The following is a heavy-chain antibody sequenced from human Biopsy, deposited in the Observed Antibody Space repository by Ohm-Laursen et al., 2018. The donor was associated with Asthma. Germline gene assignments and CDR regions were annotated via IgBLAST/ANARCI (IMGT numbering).Heavy chain of an antibody. Sequence: SLRLSCTASGFTFSNYGMHWVRQAPGKGLDWVAAISFDGSNKNYTDSVKGRFTISRDNPRNTLHLQMNSLRAEDTAVYYCAKDVFPGWELRRGPDYWGQGTLVTVSS. CDR2: ISFDGSNK. J-gene: IGHJ4*02. CDR1: GFTFSNYG. CDR3: AKDVFPGWELRRGPDY. V-gene: IGHV3-30*18. D-gene: IGHD1-26*01.